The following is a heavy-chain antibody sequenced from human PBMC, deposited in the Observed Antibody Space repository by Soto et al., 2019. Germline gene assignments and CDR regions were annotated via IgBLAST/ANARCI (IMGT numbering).Heavy chain of an antibody. V-gene: IGHV3-53*01. Sequence: GGSLRLSCAASGFIVSSNYMSWVRQAPGKGLEWVSVIYSGGSANYADSVKGRFTISRDNSKNTLYLQMNSLRAEDTAVYYCVRDDYGLDVWGQGTAVTVSS. CDR1: GFIVSSNY. J-gene: IGHJ6*02. CDR3: VRDDYGLDV. CDR2: IYSGGSA.